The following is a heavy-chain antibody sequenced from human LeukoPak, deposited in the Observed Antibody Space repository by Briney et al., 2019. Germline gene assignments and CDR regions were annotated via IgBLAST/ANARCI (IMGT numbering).Heavy chain of an antibody. V-gene: IGHV4-39*07. J-gene: IGHJ5*02. CDR3: ARVGNPLVTVFAWFDP. Sequence: SETLSLTCTVSGGSIGSGTYYWGWLRQSPGKGLEWIGSIFYSGSTNYNPSLKSRVTISVDTSKNQFSLKLSSVTAADTAVYYCARVGNPLVTVFAWFDPWGQGTLVTVSS. CDR1: GGSIGSGTYY. CDR2: IFYSGST. D-gene: IGHD3-3*01.